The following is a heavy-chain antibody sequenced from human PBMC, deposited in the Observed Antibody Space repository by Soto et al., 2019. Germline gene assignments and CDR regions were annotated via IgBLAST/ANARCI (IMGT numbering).Heavy chain of an antibody. J-gene: IGHJ4*02. CDR2: ISSSSSYI. Sequence: PGGSLRLSCGASGFTLSSYSMNWFRQAPGKGLEWVSSISSSSSYIYYADSVKGRFTISRDNAKNSLYLQMNSLRAEDTAVYYCAREAGNRPFGYWGQGTLVTVSS. V-gene: IGHV3-21*01. CDR3: AREAGNRPFGY. D-gene: IGHD6-13*01. CDR1: GFTLSSYS.